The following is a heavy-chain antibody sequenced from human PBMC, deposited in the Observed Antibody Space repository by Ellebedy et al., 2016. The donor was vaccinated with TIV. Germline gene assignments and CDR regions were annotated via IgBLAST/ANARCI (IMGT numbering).Heavy chain of an antibody. J-gene: IGHJ4*02. CDR1: GFTFDSYA. V-gene: IGHV3-30-3*01. CDR3: ARDLDKSSGWYGGAAY. D-gene: IGHD6-19*01. Sequence: PGGSLRLSCVASGFTFDSYAMHWVRQAPGKGLEWVAVISHDGSSQYYADSVKGRFTVSRDNSMTTVYLEMNSLRAEDTALYYCARDLDKSSGWYGGAAYWGQGTLVTVYS. CDR2: ISHDGSSQ.